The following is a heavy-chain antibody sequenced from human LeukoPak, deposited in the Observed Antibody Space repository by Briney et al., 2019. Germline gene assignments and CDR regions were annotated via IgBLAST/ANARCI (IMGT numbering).Heavy chain of an antibody. Sequence: SETLSLTCTVSGGSISSSSYYWGWIRQPPGKGLEWIGSIYYSGSTYYNPSLKSRVTTSVDTSKNQFSLKLSSVTAADTAVYYCARNNATFDYWGQGTLVTVSS. D-gene: IGHD1-14*01. CDR3: ARNNATFDY. J-gene: IGHJ4*02. CDR1: GGSISSSSYY. CDR2: IYYSGST. V-gene: IGHV4-39*01.